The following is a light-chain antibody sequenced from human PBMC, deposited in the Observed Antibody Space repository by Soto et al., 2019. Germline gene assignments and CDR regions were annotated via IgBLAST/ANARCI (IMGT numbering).Light chain of an antibody. CDR1: QSVSSY. CDR3: QQYTNGPPVT. Sequence: EIVMTQSPATLSVSPGERATLSCRASQSVSSYLAWYQQKPGQAPRLLIYGASTMATGIPARFSGSGSGTEFTLTISSLQSEDFAVYYCQQYTNGPPVTFGQGTKVEIK. V-gene: IGKV3-15*01. J-gene: IGKJ1*01. CDR2: GAS.